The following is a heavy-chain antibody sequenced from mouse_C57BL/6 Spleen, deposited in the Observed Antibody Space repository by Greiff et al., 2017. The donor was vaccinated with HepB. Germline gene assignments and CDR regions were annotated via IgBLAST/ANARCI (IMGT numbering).Heavy chain of an antibody. Sequence: QVQLKQPGAELVKPGASVKLSCKASGYTFTSYWMQWVKQRPGQGLEWIGEIDPSDSYTNYNQKFKGKATLTVDTSSSTAYMQLSSLTSEDSAVYYCARRGNYYGSRYAMDYWGQGTSVTVSS. CDR2: IDPSDSYT. V-gene: IGHV1-50*01. CDR3: ARRGNYYGSRYAMDY. D-gene: IGHD1-1*01. J-gene: IGHJ4*01. CDR1: GYTFTSYW.